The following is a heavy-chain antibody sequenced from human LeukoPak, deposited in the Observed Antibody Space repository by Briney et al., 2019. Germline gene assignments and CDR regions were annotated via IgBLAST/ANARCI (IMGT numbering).Heavy chain of an antibody. CDR1: GFTFSSYW. CDR3: ARGRPHGNDY. J-gene: IGHJ4*02. V-gene: IGHV3-74*01. CDR2: IASDGSST. D-gene: IGHD4-23*01. Sequence: QPGGSLRLSCAASGFTFSSYWMNWVRPAPGKGLVWVSRIASDGSSTTYADSVKGRFSISRDNAKNTLYLQMNSLRVEDTAVYYCARGRPHGNDYWGQGTLVTVSS.